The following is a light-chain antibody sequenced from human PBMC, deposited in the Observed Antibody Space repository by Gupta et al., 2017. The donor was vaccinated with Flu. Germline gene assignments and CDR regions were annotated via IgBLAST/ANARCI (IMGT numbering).Light chain of an antibody. V-gene: IGKV3-20*01. CDR1: QSVSSSY. Sequence: GTLSLAPGERATLSCRASQSVSSSYLAWYQQKPGQAPRLLIYGASSRATGIPDRFSGSGSGTDFTLTISRLEPEDFAVYYCQQYGSYPITFGGGTKVEIK. CDR2: GAS. CDR3: QQYGSYPIT. J-gene: IGKJ4*01.